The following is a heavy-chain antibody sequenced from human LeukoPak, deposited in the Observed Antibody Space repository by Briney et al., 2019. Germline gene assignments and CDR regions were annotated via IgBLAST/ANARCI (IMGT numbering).Heavy chain of an antibody. V-gene: IGHV1-69*13. CDR2: IIPIFGTA. J-gene: IGHJ4*02. CDR3: ARAVDTAMAGGY. D-gene: IGHD5-18*01. CDR1: GGTFSNYA. Sequence: SVKVSCKASGGTFSNYAISWVRQAPGQGLEWMGGIIPIFGTANYAQKFQGRVTITADESTSTAYMELSNLRSEDTAVYYCARAVDTAMAGGYWGQGTLVTVSS.